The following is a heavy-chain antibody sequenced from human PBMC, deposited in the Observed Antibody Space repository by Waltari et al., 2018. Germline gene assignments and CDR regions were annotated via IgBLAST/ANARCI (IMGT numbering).Heavy chain of an antibody. CDR3: ARDYVLSPNWFDP. J-gene: IGHJ5*02. D-gene: IGHD3-16*01. Sequence: EVQLVESGGGLVQPGGSLRLSCAASGFTFSSYWMSWVRQAPGKGLEWVANIKQDGSENCDLDSLKGRFTISRANAKNSLYLQMNSLRAEDTAVYYCARDYVLSPNWFDPWGQGTLVTVSS. CDR2: IKQDGSEN. CDR1: GFTFSSYW. V-gene: IGHV3-7*01.